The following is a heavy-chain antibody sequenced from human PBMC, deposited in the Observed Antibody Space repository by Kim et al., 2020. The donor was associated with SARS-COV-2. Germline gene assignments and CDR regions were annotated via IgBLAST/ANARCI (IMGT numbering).Heavy chain of an antibody. CDR2: IYTSGST. V-gene: IGHV4-61*02. CDR3: ARATDDLYYYYGMDV. Sequence: SETLSLTCTVSGGSISSGSYYWSWIRQPAGKGLEWIGRIYTSGSTNYNPSLKSRVTISVDTSKNQFSLKLSSVTAADTAVYYCARATDDLYYYYGMDVWGQGTTVTVSS. CDR1: GGSISSGSYY. D-gene: IGHD4-17*01. J-gene: IGHJ6*02.